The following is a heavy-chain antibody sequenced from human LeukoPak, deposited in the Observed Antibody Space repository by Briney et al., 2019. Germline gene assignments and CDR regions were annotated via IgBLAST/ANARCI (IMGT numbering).Heavy chain of an antibody. V-gene: IGHV3-21*01. CDR2: ISSSSSYI. CDR1: GFTFSSYS. CDR3: AREPTTVTTRRYFDY. Sequence: GGSLRLSCAASGFTFSSYSMNWVRQAPGKGLEWVSSISSSSSYIYYADSVKGRFTISRDNAKNSLYLQMNSLRAEDTAVYYCAREPTTVTTRRYFDYWGQGTLVTVSS. D-gene: IGHD4-17*01. J-gene: IGHJ4*02.